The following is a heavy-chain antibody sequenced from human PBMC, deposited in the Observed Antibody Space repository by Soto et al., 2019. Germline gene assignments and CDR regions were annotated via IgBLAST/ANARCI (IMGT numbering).Heavy chain of an antibody. CDR2: IWYDGSNE. J-gene: IGHJ6*02. D-gene: IGHD6-25*01. V-gene: IGHV3-33*01. CDR1: GFIFSNFG. CDR3: ARDDIPGRAEATYGMDV. Sequence: QVQLVESGGGVVQPGRSLRLSCAASGFIFSNFGMHWVRQAPGKGLEWVAVIWYDGSNEYYADSVKGRFTISKDNSKNTLYLQMNSLRAEDTAVYYCARDDIPGRAEATYGMDVWGQGTTVTVSS.